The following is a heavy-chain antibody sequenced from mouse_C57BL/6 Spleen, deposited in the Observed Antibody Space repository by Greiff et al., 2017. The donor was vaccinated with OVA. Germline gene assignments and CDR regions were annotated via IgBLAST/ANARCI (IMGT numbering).Heavy chain of an antibody. CDR2: INPSNGGT. CDR1: GYTFTSYW. CDR3: ARELLRGYYFDY. Sequence: VQLQQPGPELVKPGASVKLSCKASGYTFTSYWMHRVKQRPGQGLEWIGNINPSNGGTNYNEKFKSKATLTVDKSSSTAYMQLSSLTSEDSAVYYCARELLRGYYFDYWGQGTTLTVSS. V-gene: IGHV1-53*01. D-gene: IGHD1-1*01. J-gene: IGHJ2*01.